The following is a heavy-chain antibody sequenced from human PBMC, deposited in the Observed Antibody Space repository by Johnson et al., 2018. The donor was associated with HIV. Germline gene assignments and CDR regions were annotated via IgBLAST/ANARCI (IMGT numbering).Heavy chain of an antibody. D-gene: IGHD2-2*01. CDR3: ASKGIVVEIHDAFDI. V-gene: IGHV3-30*04. CDR1: GFTFSSYA. Sequence: QVQLVESGGGVVQPGRSLRLSCAASGFTFSSYAMHWVRQAPGKGLEWVAVISYDGSNKYYADSVKGRFTISRDNSKNTLYLQMNSLRAEDTALYYCASKGIVVEIHDAFDIWGQGTMVTVSS. CDR2: ISYDGSNK. J-gene: IGHJ3*02.